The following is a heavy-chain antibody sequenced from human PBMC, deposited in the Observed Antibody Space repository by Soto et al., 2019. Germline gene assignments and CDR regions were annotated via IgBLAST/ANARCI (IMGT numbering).Heavy chain of an antibody. J-gene: IGHJ6*02. Sequence: QVQLVQSGAEVKKPGASVKVSCKASGYTFTSYGISWVRQAPGQGLEWMGWISAYNGNTNYAQKLQGRVTMTTDTSTSTAYMELRSLSSDDTAVYYCASYSSSWYGGHYGMDVWGQGTTVTVSS. CDR2: ISAYNGNT. D-gene: IGHD6-13*01. V-gene: IGHV1-18*01. CDR3: ASYSSSWYGGHYGMDV. CDR1: GYTFTSYG.